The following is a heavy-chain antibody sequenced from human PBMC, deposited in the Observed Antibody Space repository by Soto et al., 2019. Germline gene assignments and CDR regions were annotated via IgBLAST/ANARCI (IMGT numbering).Heavy chain of an antibody. CDR2: IWYDGSNK. CDR1: GFTFSSYV. Sequence: PGGSLRLSCAASGFTFSSYVMHWVRQAPGKGLEWVTVIWYDGSNKYYADSVKGRFTISRDNSKNTLYLQMNSLRAEDTAVYYCARVEDDSSGYYYALRYWGQGTLVTVSS. D-gene: IGHD3-22*01. CDR3: ARVEDDSSGYYYALRY. V-gene: IGHV3-33*01. J-gene: IGHJ4*02.